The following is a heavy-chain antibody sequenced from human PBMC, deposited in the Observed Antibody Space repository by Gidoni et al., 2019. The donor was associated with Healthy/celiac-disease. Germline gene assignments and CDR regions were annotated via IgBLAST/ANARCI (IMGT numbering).Heavy chain of an antibody. Sequence: QVQLVQSGAEVKKPGASVKVSCKASGYTFTSYGISWGRQAPGQGLEWMGWNSAYNGNTNYAQKLKGRVTMTTDTSTSTAYMELRSLRSDDTAVYYCARALIVVVPAAIRYYYYGMDVWGQGTTVTVSS. CDR3: ARALIVVVPAAIRYYYYGMDV. D-gene: IGHD2-2*02. J-gene: IGHJ6*02. CDR1: GYTFTSYG. CDR2: NSAYNGNT. V-gene: IGHV1-18*01.